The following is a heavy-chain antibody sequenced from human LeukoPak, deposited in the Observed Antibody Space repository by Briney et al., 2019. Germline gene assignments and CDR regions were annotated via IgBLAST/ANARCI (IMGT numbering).Heavy chain of an antibody. J-gene: IGHJ4*02. D-gene: IGHD5-12*01. CDR2: IIPIPGIA. CDR3: ARDPGYSGYDRVFDY. Sequence: GASVKVSCKASGGTFSSYAISWVRQAPGQGLEWMGGIIPIPGIANYAQKFQGRVTITADKSTSTAYMELSSLRSEDTAVYYCARDPGYSGYDRVFDYWGQGTLVTVSS. CDR1: GGTFSSYA. V-gene: IGHV1-69*10.